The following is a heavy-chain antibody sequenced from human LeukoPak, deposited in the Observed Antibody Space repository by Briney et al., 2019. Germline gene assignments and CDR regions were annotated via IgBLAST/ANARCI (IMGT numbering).Heavy chain of an antibody. CDR2: ISGGDGST. Sequence: GGSLRLSCAASGFTFSSYAMSWVRQAPGKGLEWVSTISGGDGSTYYAVSVKGRFTISRDNSKNTVYLQMNSLRAEDTAVYYCAKSGLNCFDYWGQGTLVTVSS. J-gene: IGHJ4*02. V-gene: IGHV3-23*01. D-gene: IGHD2-15*01. CDR1: GFTFSSYA. CDR3: AKSGLNCFDY.